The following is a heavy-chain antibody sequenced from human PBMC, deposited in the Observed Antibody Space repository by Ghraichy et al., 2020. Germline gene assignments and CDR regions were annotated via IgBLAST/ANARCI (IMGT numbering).Heavy chain of an antibody. CDR3: AKDRGYSYGYGDWFDP. D-gene: IGHD5-18*01. CDR2: ISGSGGST. J-gene: IGHJ5*02. Sequence: GGSLRLSCAASGFTFSSYAMSWVRQAPGKGLEWVSAISGSGGSTYYADSVKGRFTISRDNSKNTLYLQMNSLRAEDTAVYYCAKDRGYSYGYGDWFDPWGQGTLVTVSS. CDR1: GFTFSSYA. V-gene: IGHV3-23*01.